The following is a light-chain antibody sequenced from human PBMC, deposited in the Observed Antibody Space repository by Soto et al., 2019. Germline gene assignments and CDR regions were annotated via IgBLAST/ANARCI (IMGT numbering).Light chain of an antibody. CDR3: ISYTGSSTPYV. V-gene: IGLV2-14*01. CDR2: EVS. CDR1: SSDVGSYDH. J-gene: IGLJ1*01. Sequence: QSVLTQPASVSGSPGQSITISCSGTSSDVGSYDHVAWYQQFPGKTPKLMIYEVSNRPSGVSSRFSGSKSGNTASLTISGLQAEDEADYYCISYTGSSTPYVFGSGTKVTVL.